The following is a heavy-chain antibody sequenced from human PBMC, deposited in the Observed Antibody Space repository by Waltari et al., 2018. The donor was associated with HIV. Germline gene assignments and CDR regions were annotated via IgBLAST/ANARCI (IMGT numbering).Heavy chain of an antibody. CDR2: ICEDGRIE. J-gene: IGHJ2*01. V-gene: IGHV3-30*12. D-gene: IGHD6-25*01. CDR3: ARSHYRLPRAGPTWYFNL. CDR1: GFTFSSYG. Sequence: QVQLVESGGGVVQPGRSLRLSCAASGFTFSSYGMHWVRQAAGKGRGLVGLICEDGRIESNPDSVKSRFTISGDNSRNTLYLEMKSLRAEDTAVYYCARSHYRLPRAGPTWYFNLWGRGTLVTVSS.